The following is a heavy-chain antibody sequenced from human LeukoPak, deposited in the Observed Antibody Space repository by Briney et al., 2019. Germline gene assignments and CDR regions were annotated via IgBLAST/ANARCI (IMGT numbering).Heavy chain of an antibody. V-gene: IGHV4-59*11. Sequence: PSETLSLTCTVSGGSISSHYWSWIRQPPGKGLEWIGYIYYSGSTNYNPSLKSRVTISVDTSKNQFSLKLSSVTAADTAVYYCARADSYYYDSSGYYNWGQGTLVTVSS. CDR1: GGSISSHY. D-gene: IGHD3-22*01. CDR3: ARADSYYYDSSGYYN. J-gene: IGHJ4*02. CDR2: IYYSGST.